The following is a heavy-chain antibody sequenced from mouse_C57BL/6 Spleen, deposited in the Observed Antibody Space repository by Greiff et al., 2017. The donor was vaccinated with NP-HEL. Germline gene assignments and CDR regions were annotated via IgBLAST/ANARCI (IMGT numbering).Heavy chain of an antibody. D-gene: IGHD1-1*01. CDR2: IYPGCGST. V-gene: IGHV1-55*01. Sequence: QVQLQQPGTELVKPGASVKLSCKASGYTFTSYWMHWVKQRPGQGLEWIGDIYPGCGSTNYNEKFKSKATLTVDTSSSTAYMQLSSLTSEDSAVYYCARSILAWFAYWGQGTLVTVSA. CDR1: GYTFTSYW. J-gene: IGHJ3*01. CDR3: ARSILAWFAY.